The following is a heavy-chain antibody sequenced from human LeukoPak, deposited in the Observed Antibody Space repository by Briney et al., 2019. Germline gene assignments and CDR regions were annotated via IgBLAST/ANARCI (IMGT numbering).Heavy chain of an antibody. CDR1: GFTFSNYV. Sequence: GGSLRLSCAASGFTFSNYVMGWVRQPPGEGLQWVSVISGSGITTYYARSVKGRFTISRDNPKNTLYLQMNNLRAEDTAIYYCAKTGLYSSSSRGYFDYWGQGTLVTVSS. CDR2: ISGSGITT. CDR3: AKTGLYSSSSRGYFDY. D-gene: IGHD6-6*01. J-gene: IGHJ4*02. V-gene: IGHV3-23*01.